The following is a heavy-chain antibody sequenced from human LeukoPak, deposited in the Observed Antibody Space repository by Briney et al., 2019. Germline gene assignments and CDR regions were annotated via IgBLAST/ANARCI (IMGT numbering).Heavy chain of an antibody. Sequence: ASVKVSCKASGGTFSSYAISWVRQAPGQGLEWMGGIIPIFGTANYARKFQGRVTITADESTSTAYMELSSLRSEDTAVYYCARDGGYCSGGSCYTLSDYWGQGTLVTVSS. V-gene: IGHV1-69*13. CDR1: GGTFSSYA. CDR2: IIPIFGTA. CDR3: ARDGGYCSGGSCYTLSDY. J-gene: IGHJ4*02. D-gene: IGHD2-15*01.